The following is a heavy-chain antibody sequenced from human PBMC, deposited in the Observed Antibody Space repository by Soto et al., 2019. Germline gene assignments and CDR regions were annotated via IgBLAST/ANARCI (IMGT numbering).Heavy chain of an antibody. CDR3: ARDGSSGWYDSYFDP. Sequence: GGSLRLSCAASGFTFNTYAMSWVRQAPGKGLEWVSSISSSGGSTYYADSVRGRFAIPRDNSKNTLFLQMDTLRAEDTAVYYCARDGSSGWYDSYFDPWGQGTLVTVSS. V-gene: IGHV3-23*01. D-gene: IGHD6-19*01. CDR1: GFTFNTYA. CDR2: ISSSGGST. J-gene: IGHJ5*02.